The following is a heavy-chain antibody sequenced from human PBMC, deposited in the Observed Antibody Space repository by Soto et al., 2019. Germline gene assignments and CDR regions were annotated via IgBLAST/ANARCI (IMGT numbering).Heavy chain of an antibody. Sequence: ASVKVSCKASGYTFTSYDINWVRQATGQGLEWMGWMNPNSGNTGYVQKFQGRVTMTRNTSISTAYMELSSLRSEDTAVYYCARSIGGVDLNIVATMGRDAFDIWGQGTMVTVSS. J-gene: IGHJ3*02. V-gene: IGHV1-8*01. CDR3: ARSIGGVDLNIVATMGRDAFDI. CDR2: MNPNSGNT. D-gene: IGHD5-12*01. CDR1: GYTFTSYD.